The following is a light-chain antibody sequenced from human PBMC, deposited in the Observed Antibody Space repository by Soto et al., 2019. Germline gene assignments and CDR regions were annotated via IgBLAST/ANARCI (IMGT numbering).Light chain of an antibody. CDR1: SSDVGSYNL. CDR3: CSFERSITLV. V-gene: IGLV2-23*01. J-gene: IGLJ2*01. CDR2: EGS. Sequence: QSVLTQPASVSGSPGQSITISCTGSSSDVGSYNLVSWYQQLPGEAPKLMIYEGSKRPSGVSNRFSGSKSGNTASLTISGIKAEDEADYYCCSFERSITLVFGGGTKLTVL.